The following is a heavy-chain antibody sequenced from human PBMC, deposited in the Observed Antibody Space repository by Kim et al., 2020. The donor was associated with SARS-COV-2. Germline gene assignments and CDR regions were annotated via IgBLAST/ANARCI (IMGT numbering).Heavy chain of an antibody. J-gene: IGHJ5*02. Sequence: SETLSLTCTVSGGSISSSSYYWGWIRQPPGKGLEWIGSIYYSGSTYYNPSLKSRVTISVDTSKNQFSLKLSSVTAADTAVYYCARRVYGSGSYIWFDPWGQGTLVTVSS. CDR3: ARRVYGSGSYIWFDP. CDR1: GGSISSSSYY. V-gene: IGHV4-39*01. D-gene: IGHD3-10*01. CDR2: IYYSGST.